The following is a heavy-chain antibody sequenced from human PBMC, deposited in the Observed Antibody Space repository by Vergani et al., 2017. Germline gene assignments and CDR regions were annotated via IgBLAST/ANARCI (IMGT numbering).Heavy chain of an antibody. V-gene: IGHV3-72*01. J-gene: IGHJ4*02. Sequence: EVQLLESGGGLVQPGGSLRLSCAASGFTFSSYAMSWVRQAPGKGLEWVGRTRNKANSYTTEYAASVKGRFTISRDDSKNSLYLQMNSLKTEDTAVYYCARENYDFWSGYYFFDYWGQGTLVTVSS. D-gene: IGHD3-3*01. CDR2: TRNKANSYTT. CDR1: GFTFSSYA. CDR3: ARENYDFWSGYYFFDY.